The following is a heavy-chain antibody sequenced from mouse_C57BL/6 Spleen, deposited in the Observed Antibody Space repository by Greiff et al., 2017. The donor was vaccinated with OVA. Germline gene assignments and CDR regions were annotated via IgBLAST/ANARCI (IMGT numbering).Heavy chain of an antibody. Sequence: DVQLVESGGGLVKPGGSLKLSCAASGFTFSSYAMSWVRQTPEKRLEWVATISDGGSYTYYPDNVKGRFTISRDNAKNNLYLQMSHLKSEDTAMYYCARDKDRIVTFDYWGQGTTLTVSS. CDR1: GFTFSSYA. V-gene: IGHV5-4*01. D-gene: IGHD2-5*01. CDR2: ISDGGSYT. CDR3: ARDKDRIVTFDY. J-gene: IGHJ2*01.